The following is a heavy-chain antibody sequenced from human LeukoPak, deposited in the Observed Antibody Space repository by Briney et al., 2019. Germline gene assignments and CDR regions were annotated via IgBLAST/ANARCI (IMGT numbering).Heavy chain of an antibody. CDR1: GYTFTGYY. CDR3: ARYYCGGDCYLWFDP. Sequence: ASVKVSCTASGYTFTGYYIHWVRQAPGQGLEWMGRINPNSGGTDYAQKFQGRLTITRDTSSSTAYMELGRLTSDDTAVYYCARYYCGGDCYLWFDPWGQGTPVTVSS. J-gene: IGHJ5*02. V-gene: IGHV1-2*06. D-gene: IGHD2-21*02. CDR2: INPNSGGT.